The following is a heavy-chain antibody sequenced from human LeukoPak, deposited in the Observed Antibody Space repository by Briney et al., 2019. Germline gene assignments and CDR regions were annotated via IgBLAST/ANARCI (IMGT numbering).Heavy chain of an antibody. D-gene: IGHD3-3*01. CDR3: ARAGGSYDFWSGWSLNWFDP. CDR1: GYTFTGYY. CDR2: INPNSGGT. V-gene: IGHV1-2*02. Sequence: ASVKVSCKASGYTFTGYYMHWVRQAPGQGLEWMGWINPNSGGTNYAQKFQGRVTMTRDTSISTAYMELSRLRSDDTAVYYCARAGGSYDFWSGWSLNWFDPWGQGTLVTVSS. J-gene: IGHJ5*02.